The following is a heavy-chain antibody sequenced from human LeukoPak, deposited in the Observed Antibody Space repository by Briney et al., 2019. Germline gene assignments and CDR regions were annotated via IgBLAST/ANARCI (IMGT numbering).Heavy chain of an antibody. D-gene: IGHD4-23*01. CDR2: IDRDGSRI. CDR1: GFTFSSYW. CDR3: VRGNDYGGPHY. V-gene: IGHV3-74*01. J-gene: IGHJ4*02. Sequence: GGSLRLSCAVSGFTFSSYWMHWVRQAPGKGLVWVSRIDRDGSRINYADSVKGRFTISRDNGKNTLFLQRNSLRAEDAAVYYCVRGNDYGGPHYWGQGTLVTVSS.